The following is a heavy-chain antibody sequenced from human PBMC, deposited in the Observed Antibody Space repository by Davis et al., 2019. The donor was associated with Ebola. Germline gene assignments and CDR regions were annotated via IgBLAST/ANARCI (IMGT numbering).Heavy chain of an antibody. Sequence: GSLRLSCAASGFTVKTNDMTWVRQAPGKGLEWVSVLHTGGSIYYADSVKDRFTISSDSSKNTVSLQMNGLRAEDTAMYYCARGPYSSDAGSQHQGLDYWGQGTLVTVSS. D-gene: IGHD3-10*01. J-gene: IGHJ4*02. V-gene: IGHV3-66*01. CDR3: ARGPYSSDAGSQHQGLDY. CDR2: LHTGGSI. CDR1: GFTVKTND.